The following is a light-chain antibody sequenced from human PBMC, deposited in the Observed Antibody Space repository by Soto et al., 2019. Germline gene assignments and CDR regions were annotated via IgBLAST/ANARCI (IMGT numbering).Light chain of an antibody. CDR1: ASNIESNP. CDR2: RAN. J-gene: IGLJ2*01. CDR3: AAWDDSRFGPV. Sequence: QSVLTQPPSASGTPGQRVTISCSGSASNIESNPVNWYQGLPGTAPRLLIYRANQRPSGVPDRFSGSQSGTSASLAISGLQSEDEADYYCAAWDDSRFGPVFGGGTKLTVL. V-gene: IGLV1-44*01.